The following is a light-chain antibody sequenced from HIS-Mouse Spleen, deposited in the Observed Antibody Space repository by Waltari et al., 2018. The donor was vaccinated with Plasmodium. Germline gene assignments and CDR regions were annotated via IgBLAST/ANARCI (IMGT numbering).Light chain of an antibody. J-gene: IGLJ2*01. CDR1: SIDVGGYNY. CDR2: DVS. V-gene: IGLV2-14*03. CDR3: SSYTSSSTLMV. Sequence: QSALTQPASVSGSPGQSITISCTGTSIDVGGYNYVSWYQQHQGKAPHLMFYDVSNRPSGGSTRFAGAKAGNTASLTISGLQAEDEADYYCSSYTSSSTLMVFGGGTKLTVL.